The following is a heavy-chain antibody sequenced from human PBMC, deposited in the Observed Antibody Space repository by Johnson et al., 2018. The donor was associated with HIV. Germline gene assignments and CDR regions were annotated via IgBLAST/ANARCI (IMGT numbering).Heavy chain of an antibody. V-gene: IGHV3-30*03. CDR1: GFTFSDYG. CDR3: ASALCTWGAFDI. D-gene: IGHD2-8*01. J-gene: IGHJ3*02. CDR2: ISYDGRYK. Sequence: QVQLVESGGGVVQPGGSLRLSCAVSGFTFSDYGMHWVRQAPGKGLEWVAVISYDGRYKYYADSVKGRFTISRDNAKNATYLQMNSLRAEDTAVYYCASALCTWGAFDIWGQGTMVTVSS.